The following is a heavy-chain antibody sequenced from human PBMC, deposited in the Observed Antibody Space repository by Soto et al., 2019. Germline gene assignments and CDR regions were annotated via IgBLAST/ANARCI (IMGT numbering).Heavy chain of an antibody. J-gene: IGHJ6*02. V-gene: IGHV3-33*01. CDR3: ARSNYYDSSGYYLGPNYYYGMDV. D-gene: IGHD3-22*01. CDR1: GFTFSSYG. CDR2: IWYDGSNK. Sequence: GGSLRLSCAASGFTFSSYGMHWVRQAPGKGLEWVAVIWYDGSNKYYADSVKGRFTISRDNSKNTLYLQMNSLRVEDTAVYYCARSNYYDSSGYYLGPNYYYGMDVWGQGTTVTVSS.